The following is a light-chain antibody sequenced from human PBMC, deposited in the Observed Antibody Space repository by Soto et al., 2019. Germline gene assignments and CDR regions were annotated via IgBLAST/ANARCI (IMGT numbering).Light chain of an antibody. CDR1: QSIITS. J-gene: IGKJ4*01. Sequence: DIQMTQSPSSLSASVGDRVTIPCRASQSIITSLNWYQQKPGQAPKLLIYDASTLQRGVPSRFSGRGSGTDFFLTITSLQPEDFAIYYCQQSYSHPLTFGEGPRWRSN. CDR3: QQSYSHPLT. V-gene: IGKV1-39*01. CDR2: DAS.